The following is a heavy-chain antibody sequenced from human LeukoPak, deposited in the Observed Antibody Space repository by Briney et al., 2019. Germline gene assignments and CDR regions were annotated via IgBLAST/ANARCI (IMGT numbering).Heavy chain of an antibody. Sequence: GGSLRLSCAASGLTFSSYAMSWVRQAPGKGLEWVSAISGSGGSTYYADSVKGRFTISRDNSKNTLYLQMNSLRAEDTAVYYCAKDRSGSYYELREGYWGQGTLVTVSS. CDR2: ISGSGGST. CDR1: GLTFSSYA. CDR3: AKDRSGSYYELREGY. D-gene: IGHD1-26*01. J-gene: IGHJ4*02. V-gene: IGHV3-23*01.